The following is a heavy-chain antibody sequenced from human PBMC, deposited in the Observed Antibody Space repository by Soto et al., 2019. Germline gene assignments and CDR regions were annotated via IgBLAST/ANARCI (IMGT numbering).Heavy chain of an antibody. CDR2: MYHSGNT. CDR1: GGSISSYY. V-gene: IGHV4-59*08. CDR3: AAGGKWLAFDY. Sequence: QVQLQESGPGLVKPSETLSLTCSVSGGSISSYYWTWIRQPPGKELEWIGCMYHSGNTTYNPSLKSRVTISADSSKNQFSLKLSSVTAADTAVYYCAAGGKWLAFDYWGQGFLATVSS. D-gene: IGHD6-19*01. J-gene: IGHJ4*02.